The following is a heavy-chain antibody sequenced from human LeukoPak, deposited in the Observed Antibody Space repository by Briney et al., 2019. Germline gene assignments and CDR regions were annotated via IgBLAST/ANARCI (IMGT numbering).Heavy chain of an antibody. CDR2: ISYDGSNK. Sequence: PGGSLRLSCAASGFTFSSYGMHWVRQAPGKGLEWVAVISYDGSNKYYADSVKGRFTISRDNSKNTLYLQMNSLRAEDTAVYYCARDRVIDYYDSSGYYWDFDYWGQGTLVTVSS. J-gene: IGHJ4*02. V-gene: IGHV3-30*03. CDR3: ARDRVIDYYDSSGYYWDFDY. D-gene: IGHD3-22*01. CDR1: GFTFSSYG.